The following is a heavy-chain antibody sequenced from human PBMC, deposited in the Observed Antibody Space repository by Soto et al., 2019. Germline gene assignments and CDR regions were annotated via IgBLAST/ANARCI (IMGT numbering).Heavy chain of an antibody. V-gene: IGHV4-4*02. Sequence: SETLSLTCAVSGGSISSSNWWSWVRQPPGKGLEWIGEIYHSGSTNYNPSLKSRVTISVDTSKNQFSLKLSSVTAADTAVYYCASRYCSGGSCYPMIDYWGQGTLVTVSS. CDR2: IYHSGST. D-gene: IGHD2-15*01. J-gene: IGHJ4*02. CDR3: ASRYCSGGSCYPMIDY. CDR1: GGSISSSNW.